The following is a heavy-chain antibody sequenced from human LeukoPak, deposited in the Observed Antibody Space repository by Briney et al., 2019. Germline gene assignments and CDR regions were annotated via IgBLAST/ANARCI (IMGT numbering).Heavy chain of an antibody. J-gene: IGHJ1*01. CDR2: ISGSGGST. CDR1: GFTFSSYG. CDR3: AKDDDWGRYKH. Sequence: GGTLRLSCAASGFTFSSYGMSWVRQAPGKGLEWVSAISGSGGSTYYTDSVRGRFTISRDNFKNTLSLQVNSLGAEDTAMYYCAKDDDWGRYKHWGQGTLVTVSS. D-gene: IGHD3-16*01. V-gene: IGHV3-23*01.